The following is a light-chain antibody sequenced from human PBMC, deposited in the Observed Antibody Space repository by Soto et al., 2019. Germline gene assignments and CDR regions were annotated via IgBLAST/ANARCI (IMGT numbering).Light chain of an antibody. CDR3: SSYGGRSSYI. Sequence: QSVLTQPPSASGSPGQSVTISCTGVSSDIGAYNYVSWYQQHPGKAPKLMIYDVSKRPSGVPDRFSGSKSGNTASLTVSGLQAEDEADYYCSSYGGRSSYIFGTGTKV. CDR1: SSDIGAYNY. J-gene: IGLJ1*01. CDR2: DVS. V-gene: IGLV2-8*01.